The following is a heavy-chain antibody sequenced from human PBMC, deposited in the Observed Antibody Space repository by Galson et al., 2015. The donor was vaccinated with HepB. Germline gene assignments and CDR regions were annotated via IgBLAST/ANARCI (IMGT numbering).Heavy chain of an antibody. D-gene: IGHD2-8*02. CDR1: GYNFTSYW. V-gene: IGHV5-51*01. J-gene: IGHJ4*02. Sequence: QSGAEVKKPGESLKISCKGSGYNFTSYWIGWVRQMPGKGLEWMGIIYPGDSDIRYSPSFQGQVTIPADKSINTAYLQWSSLKASDTGMYYCARQGVYCTGGVCYKGGFDYWGQGTRVTVSS. CDR3: ARQGVYCTGGVCYKGGFDY. CDR2: IYPGDSDI.